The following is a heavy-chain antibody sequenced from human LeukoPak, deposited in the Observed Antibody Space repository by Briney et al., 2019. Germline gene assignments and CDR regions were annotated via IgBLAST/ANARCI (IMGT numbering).Heavy chain of an antibody. Sequence: ASVKVSCKASGYTFTSYDINWVRQATGQGLEWMGWMNPNSGNTGYAQKFQGRVTMTRNTSISTAYMELSSLRSEDTAVYYCARVEGFDADHYYYMDVWGKGTTVTVSS. CDR2: MNPNSGNT. J-gene: IGHJ6*03. V-gene: IGHV1-8*01. CDR3: ARVEGFDADHYYYMDV. D-gene: IGHD3-10*01. CDR1: GYTFTSYD.